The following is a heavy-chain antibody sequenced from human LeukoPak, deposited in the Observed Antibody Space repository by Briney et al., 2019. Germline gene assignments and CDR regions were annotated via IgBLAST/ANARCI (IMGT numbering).Heavy chain of an antibody. CDR2: IKEDGSEK. Sequence: GGSLRLSCAASGFTFSSHWMSWVRQAPGKGLELVASIKEDGSEKKYVDSVKGRITISRDNAKNSLYLQMNSLRAEDTAVYYCARVVLYYSYLDVWGKGTTVTVSS. CDR3: ARVVLYYSYLDV. D-gene: IGHD6-13*01. J-gene: IGHJ6*03. CDR1: GFTFSSHW. V-gene: IGHV3-7*01.